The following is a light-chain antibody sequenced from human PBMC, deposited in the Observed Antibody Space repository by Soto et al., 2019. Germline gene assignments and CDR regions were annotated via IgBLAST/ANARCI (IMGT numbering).Light chain of an antibody. CDR3: QGDYSYSFT. CDR1: QSISSW. V-gene: IGKV1-5*03. Sequence: DIQMTQSPSTLSARVGDRVTITCQASQSISSWLAWYQQTPGKAPTLLIYQAYSLESGVPPRFSGGGSGTEFTLTMSSLQPDDFALYYCQGDYSYSFTFGRGTKVDI. CDR2: QAY. J-gene: IGKJ3*01.